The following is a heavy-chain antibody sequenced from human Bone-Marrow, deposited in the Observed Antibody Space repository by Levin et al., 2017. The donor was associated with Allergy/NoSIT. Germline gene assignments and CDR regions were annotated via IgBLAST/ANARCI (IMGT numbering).Heavy chain of an antibody. CDR2: INWNGGST. J-gene: IGHJ4*02. Sequence: GGSLRLSCAASGFTFDDYVMSWVRQAPGKGLEWVSGINWNGGSTGYASSVKGRVSILSDRAKNSLFLQMDSLSAEDTAFYYCARGMAGSGSYYNSPELDFWGQGTLVTVSS. CDR1: GFTFDDYV. CDR3: ARGMAGSGSYYNSPELDF. V-gene: IGHV3-20*04. D-gene: IGHD3-10*01.